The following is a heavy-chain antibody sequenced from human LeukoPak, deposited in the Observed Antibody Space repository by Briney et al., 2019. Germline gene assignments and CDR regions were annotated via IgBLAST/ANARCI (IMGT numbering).Heavy chain of an antibody. V-gene: IGHV3-23*01. CDR3: AKTTVGYSSGRYPGWPADC. Sequence: GGSLRLSCEASGFTFNTYAIYWVRQAPGKGLEWVSGICGSGGCTYYADSVKGRFTISRDNSKNTVYLQMNSLTADDTAVYYCAKTTVGYSSGRYPGWPADCWGQGTLVTVSS. CDR2: ICGSGGCT. D-gene: IGHD6-19*01. CDR1: GFTFNTYA. J-gene: IGHJ4*02.